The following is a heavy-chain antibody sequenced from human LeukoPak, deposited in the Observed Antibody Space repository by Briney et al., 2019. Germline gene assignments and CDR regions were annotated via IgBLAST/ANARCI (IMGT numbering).Heavy chain of an antibody. Sequence: SVKVSCKASGGTFSRYAISWLRQAPGQGLEWMGGIIPLFGTANYAQKFQGRVTITTDESTSTAYMELSSLRSEDTAVYYCARGFHYDTSGYYYFYWGQGTRVTVSS. CDR1: GGTFSRYA. CDR3: ARGFHYDTSGYYYFY. D-gene: IGHD3-22*01. CDR2: IIPLFGTA. V-gene: IGHV1-69*05. J-gene: IGHJ4*02.